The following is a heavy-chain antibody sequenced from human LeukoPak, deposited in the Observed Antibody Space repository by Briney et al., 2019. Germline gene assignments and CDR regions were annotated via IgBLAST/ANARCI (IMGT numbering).Heavy chain of an antibody. Sequence: SVKVSFKSSVHTFTVYYMHWVRQPPGQGLEWMGWINPNSGGTKYTQKFQGRDTMTRDTSISTAYMELRPLRSADPAVYYCERVGQAGAWGSDAFDIWGQETMVTVS. J-gene: IGHJ3*02. CDR2: INPNSGGT. CDR3: ERVGQAGAWGSDAFDI. D-gene: IGHD1-26*01. V-gene: IGHV1-2*02. CDR1: VHTFTVYY.